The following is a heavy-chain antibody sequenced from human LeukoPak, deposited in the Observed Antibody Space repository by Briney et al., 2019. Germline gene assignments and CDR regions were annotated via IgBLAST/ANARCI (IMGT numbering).Heavy chain of an antibody. J-gene: IGHJ4*02. CDR1: GFTFSSYG. V-gene: IGHV3-30*18. CDR3: AKDRYSYAFEYSDS. CDR2: ISNDGSKK. D-gene: IGHD5-18*01. Sequence: GGSLRLSCAASGFTFSSYGMHWVRQAPGKGLDWVAVISNDGSKKYYADSVKGRFTISRDNSKNTLSLQVSSLRTEDTAVYYCAKDRYSYAFEYSDSWGQGTLVTASS.